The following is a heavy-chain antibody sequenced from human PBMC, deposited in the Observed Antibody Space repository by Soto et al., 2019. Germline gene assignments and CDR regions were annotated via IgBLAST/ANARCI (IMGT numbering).Heavy chain of an antibody. Sequence: QVQLQESGPGLVRPTQTLSRTCSVSGASIYNGGYVWRWIRQSPGKGLEWIGHIPNSGSTYNNPPLKSRVTKSADRAVNLFALALTLVTAGEADISYCAREPTTEKRHSWG. V-gene: IGHV4-30-4*01. J-gene: IGHJ5*01. CDR2: IPNSGST. CDR3: AREPTTEKRHS. CDR1: GASIYNGGYV. D-gene: IGHD4-17*01.